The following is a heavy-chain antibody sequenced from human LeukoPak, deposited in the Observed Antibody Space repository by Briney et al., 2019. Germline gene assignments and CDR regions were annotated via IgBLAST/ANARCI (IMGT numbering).Heavy chain of an antibody. Sequence: SETLSLTCTVSGGSISSYYWSWIRQPAGKGLECIGRIYTSGSTNYNPSLKSRVTISVDTSKNQFSLKLSSVTAADTAVYYCARDRRITIFGVVIGGDNWFDPWGQGTLVTVSS. V-gene: IGHV4-4*07. CDR3: ARDRRITIFGVVIGGDNWFDP. J-gene: IGHJ5*02. CDR1: GGSISSYY. CDR2: IYTSGST. D-gene: IGHD3-3*01.